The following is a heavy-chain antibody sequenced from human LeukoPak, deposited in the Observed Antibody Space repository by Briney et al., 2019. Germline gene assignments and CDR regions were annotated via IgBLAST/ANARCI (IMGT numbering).Heavy chain of an antibody. CDR1: GFTFSNYW. CDR2: IKQDGSEK. V-gene: IGHV3-7*01. D-gene: IGHD3-10*01. J-gene: IGHJ5*02. Sequence: GGSLRLSCAASGFTFSNYWMLWVRQAPGKGLEWVASIKQDGSEKYYVDSMKGRFTISRDNAKNSLYLQMNSLRAEDTAVYYCARDRGFDGYNWFDPWGQGTLVTVSS. CDR3: ARDRGFDGYNWFDP.